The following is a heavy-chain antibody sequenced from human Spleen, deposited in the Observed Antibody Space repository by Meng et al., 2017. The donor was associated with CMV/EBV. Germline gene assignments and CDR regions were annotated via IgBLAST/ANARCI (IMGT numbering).Heavy chain of an antibody. D-gene: IGHD5-18*01. CDR3: AKDWDTAMAPDGRFEY. CDR2: ISSSSSYL. CDR1: GFTLSTYS. J-gene: IGHJ4*02. Sequence: GESLKISCTASGFTLSTYSMNWVRQAPGKGLEWVSSISSSSSYLDYADSVKGRFTISRDNAKNSLYLQMDSLRAEDTAVYYCAKDWDTAMAPDGRFEYWGQGTLVTVSS. V-gene: IGHV3-21*01.